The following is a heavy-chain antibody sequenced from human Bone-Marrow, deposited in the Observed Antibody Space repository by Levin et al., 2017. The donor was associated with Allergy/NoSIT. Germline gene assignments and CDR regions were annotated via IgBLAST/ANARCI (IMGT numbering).Heavy chain of an antibody. Sequence: GGSLRLSCAASGFTFSNAWMNWVRQAPGKGLEWVGRIKSKTDGGTTDYAAPVKGRFTISRDDSKNTLYLQMNSLKTEDTAVYYCTTEMTPSSYDILTGYHWGQGTLVTVSS. J-gene: IGHJ4*02. CDR2: IKSKTDGGTT. D-gene: IGHD3-9*01. CDR3: TTEMTPSSYDILTGYH. CDR1: GFTFSNAW. V-gene: IGHV3-15*07.